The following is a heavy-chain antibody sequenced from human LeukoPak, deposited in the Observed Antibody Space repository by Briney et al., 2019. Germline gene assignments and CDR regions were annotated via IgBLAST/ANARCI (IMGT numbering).Heavy chain of an antibody. J-gene: IGHJ4*02. Sequence: GGSLRLSCAASGFTFSSYGMHWVRQAPGKGLGWVAVISYDGSNKYYADSVKGRFTISRDNSKNTLYLQMNSLRAEDTAVYYCAKDGGYPYYYDSSAETTPDYWGQGTLVTVSS. CDR3: AKDGGYPYYYDSSAETTPDY. D-gene: IGHD3-22*01. CDR1: GFTFSSYG. CDR2: ISYDGSNK. V-gene: IGHV3-30*18.